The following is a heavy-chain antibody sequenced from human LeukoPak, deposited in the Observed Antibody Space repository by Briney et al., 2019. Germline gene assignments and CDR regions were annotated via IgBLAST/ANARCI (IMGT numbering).Heavy chain of an antibody. J-gene: IGHJ4*02. Sequence: GGALRLSCAASGFTFSSYGMHWVRQAPGKGLEGVAFIRYDGSNKYYADSVKGRFTISRDNSKNTLYLQMNSLRAEDTAVYYCAKVVGATRSGTGTFDYWGQGTLVTVSS. D-gene: IGHD1-26*01. CDR1: GFTFSSYG. CDR3: AKVVGATRSGTGTFDY. CDR2: IRYDGSNK. V-gene: IGHV3-30*02.